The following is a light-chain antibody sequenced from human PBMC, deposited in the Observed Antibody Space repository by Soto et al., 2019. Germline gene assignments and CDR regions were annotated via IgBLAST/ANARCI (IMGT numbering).Light chain of an antibody. V-gene: IGLV1-44*01. J-gene: IGLJ1*01. CDR3: AAWDDSLNGYV. CDR2: INN. Sequence: QSVLTQPPSASGTPGQRVTISCSGSSSSIGSYSVNWFQQLPGTAPKLLSYINNQRPSGVTDRFSGSKSGTSASLAISGLQYEDEADYYCAAWDDSLNGYVFGTGTKLTVL. CDR1: SSSIGSYS.